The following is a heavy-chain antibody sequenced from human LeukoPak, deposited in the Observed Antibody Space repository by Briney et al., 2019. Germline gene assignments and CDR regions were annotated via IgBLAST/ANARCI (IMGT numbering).Heavy chain of an antibody. CDR3: ARGPVAGPPGSGMDV. Sequence: GGSLRLSCAASGFSFSSYSMTWVRQAPGKGLEWVSSISSSSSYIYYADSVKGRFTISRDNAKNSLYLQMNSLRAEDRAVYYCARGPVAGPPGSGMDVWGQGTTATVSS. CDR2: ISSSSSYI. J-gene: IGHJ6*02. CDR1: GFSFSSYS. V-gene: IGHV3-21*06. D-gene: IGHD6-19*01.